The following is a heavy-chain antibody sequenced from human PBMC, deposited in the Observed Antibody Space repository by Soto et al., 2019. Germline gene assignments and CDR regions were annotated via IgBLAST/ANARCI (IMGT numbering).Heavy chain of an antibody. CDR1: GGSFCGYY. CDR3: AKYASLTGYYSNWFDP. D-gene: IGHD3-9*01. Sequence: LSLTCAVYGGSFCGYYWSWIRQPPGKALEWIGEINHSGSNNYNPSLKSRVTISVDTSKNPSTQKLSLVTAADTAVYYGAKYASLTGYYSNWFDPWGQGTLVTVSS. J-gene: IGHJ5*02. CDR2: INHSGSN. V-gene: IGHV4-34*01.